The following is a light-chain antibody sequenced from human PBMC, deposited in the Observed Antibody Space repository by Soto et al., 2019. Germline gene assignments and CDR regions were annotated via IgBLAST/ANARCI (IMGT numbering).Light chain of an antibody. CDR3: QQRSNWPPT. CDR2: HAS. J-gene: IGKJ4*01. CDR1: QSVSSY. Sequence: EIVLTQSPATLSLSPGERATLSCRASQSVSSYLAWYQQKPGQAHRLLIYHASNRATGIPARFSGSGSGTDFTLTISSLEPEDFAVYYCQQRSNWPPTFGGGTKVEIK. V-gene: IGKV3-11*01.